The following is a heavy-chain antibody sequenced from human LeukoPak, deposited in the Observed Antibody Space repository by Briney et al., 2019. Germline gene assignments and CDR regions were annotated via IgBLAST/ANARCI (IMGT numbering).Heavy chain of an antibody. D-gene: IGHD6-6*01. V-gene: IGHV4-34*01. Sequence: TPSETLSLTCAVYGGSFSGYYWSWIRQPPGKGLEWIGEINHSGSTNYNPSLKSRVTISVDTSKNQFSLKLSSVTAADTAVYYCATTRIAARRGFDYWGQGTLVTVSS. J-gene: IGHJ4*02. CDR3: ATTRIAARRGFDY. CDR1: GGSFSGYY. CDR2: INHSGST.